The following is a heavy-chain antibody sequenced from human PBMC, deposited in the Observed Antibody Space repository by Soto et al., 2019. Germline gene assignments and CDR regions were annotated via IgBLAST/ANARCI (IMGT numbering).Heavy chain of an antibody. CDR2: ISAYNGNT. Sequence: QVQLVQSGAEVKKPGASVKVSCKASGYTFTSYGISWVRQAPGQGLEWMGWISAYNGNTNYAQKLQGRVTMTTDTXXSXAXXELRSLRSDDTAVYYCARDGELAAADQRHYYGMDVWGQGTTVTVSS. J-gene: IGHJ6*02. V-gene: IGHV1-18*01. CDR3: ARDGELAAADQRHYYGMDV. CDR1: GYTFTSYG. D-gene: IGHD6-13*01.